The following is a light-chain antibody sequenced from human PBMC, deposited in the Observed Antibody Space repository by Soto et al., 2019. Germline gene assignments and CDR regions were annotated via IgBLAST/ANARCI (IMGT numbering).Light chain of an antibody. CDR1: QSITTL. V-gene: IGKV1-33*01. CDR2: EAS. Sequence: DNHRTQCHTSTFASVGARVTITCQASQSITTLLNWFQQKPGKAPKLLIYEASILQRGAPSRFSGSGAGTEFTLTISSLQSEDFAVYYCQQYNKSPQRLGQGTKVEIK. J-gene: IGKJ1*01. CDR3: QQYNKSPQR.